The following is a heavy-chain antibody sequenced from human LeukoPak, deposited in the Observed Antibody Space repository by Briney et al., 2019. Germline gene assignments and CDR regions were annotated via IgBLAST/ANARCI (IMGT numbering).Heavy chain of an antibody. D-gene: IGHD6-19*01. V-gene: IGHV4-34*01. J-gene: IGHJ4*02. CDR2: INHSGST. CDR3: ARPGGWYRYYFDY. Sequence: PSETLSLTCAVYGGSFSGYYWSWIRQPPGKGLEWIGEINHSGSTNYSPSLKSRVTISVDTSKNQFSLKLSSVTAADTAVYYCARPGGWYRYYFDYWGRGTLVTVSS. CDR1: GGSFSGYY.